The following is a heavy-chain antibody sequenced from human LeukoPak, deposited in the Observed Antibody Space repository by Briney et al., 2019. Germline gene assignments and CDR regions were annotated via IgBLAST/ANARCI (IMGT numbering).Heavy chain of an antibody. J-gene: IGHJ4*02. CDR3: ARELTGYWQQY. D-gene: IGHD3-9*01. Sequence: GRSLGLSCAASGFTFSNFAMHWVRQAPGKGLEWVAIISYDGSNQYYADSVKGRFTISRDSSQNTLYLQMNSLRAEDTAVYYCARELTGYWQQYWGQGTLVTVSS. CDR1: GFTFSNFA. CDR2: ISYDGSNQ. V-gene: IGHV3-30*04.